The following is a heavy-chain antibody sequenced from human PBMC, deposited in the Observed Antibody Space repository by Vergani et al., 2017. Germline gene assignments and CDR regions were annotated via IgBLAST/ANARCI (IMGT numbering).Heavy chain of an antibody. J-gene: IGHJ4*02. CDR1: GFTFSSYA. D-gene: IGHD3-22*01. CDR2: ISYDGSNK. Sequence: QVQLVESGGGVVQPGRSLRLSCAASGFTFSSYAMHWVRQAPGKGLEWVAVISYDGSNKYYADSVKGRFTISRDNSKNTLYLQMNSLRAEDTALYYCARTYYHSSGYHSRLPHGDYCGPGTLVIVSS. CDR3: ARTYYHSSGYHSRLPHGDY. V-gene: IGHV3-30-3*01.